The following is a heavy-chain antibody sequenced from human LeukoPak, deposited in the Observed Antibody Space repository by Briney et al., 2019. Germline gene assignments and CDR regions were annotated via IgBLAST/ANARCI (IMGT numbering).Heavy chain of an antibody. Sequence: PGGSLRLSCAASGFTLGSYWMTWVRQAPGKGLEWVANIKQDGSERYYVDSVTGRFTISRDNAKNTLYLQMNSLRAEDTAMYYCVRDGGRLNFGNGASFDYWGQGTLVTVSS. CDR1: GFTLGSYW. CDR2: IKQDGSER. CDR3: VRDGGRLNFGNGASFDY. D-gene: IGHD3-10*01. J-gene: IGHJ4*02. V-gene: IGHV3-7*01.